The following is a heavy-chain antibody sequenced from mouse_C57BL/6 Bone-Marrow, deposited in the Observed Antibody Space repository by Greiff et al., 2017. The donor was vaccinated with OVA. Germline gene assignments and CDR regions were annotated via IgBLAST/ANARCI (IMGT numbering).Heavy chain of an antibody. J-gene: IGHJ3*01. CDR3: ARGYDYGSSPPWFAY. CDR1: GYTFTTYP. Sequence: QVQLKESGAELVKPGASVKMSCKASGYTFTTYPIEWMKQNHGKSLEWIGNFHPYNDDTKSNENFKGKATLTVEKSSSTVYLEHRRVTSEDAYVYYGARGYDYGSSPPWFAYWGQGTLVTVSA. D-gene: IGHD1-1*01. V-gene: IGHV1-47*01. CDR2: FHPYNDDT.